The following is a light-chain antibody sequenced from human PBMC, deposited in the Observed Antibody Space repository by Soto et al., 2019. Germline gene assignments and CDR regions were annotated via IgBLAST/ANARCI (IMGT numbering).Light chain of an antibody. CDR3: QQYSNWPPLYT. CDR1: QSVSSY. V-gene: IGKV3-15*01. CDR2: DAS. Sequence: EIVMTQSPATLSVSPGERATLSCRASQSVSSYLAWYQQKPGLPPRLLIYDASTRATDIPDRFSVSGSGTDFTLTISSLQSADFAVDYYQQYSNWPPLYTFGRGTKLEIK. J-gene: IGKJ2*01.